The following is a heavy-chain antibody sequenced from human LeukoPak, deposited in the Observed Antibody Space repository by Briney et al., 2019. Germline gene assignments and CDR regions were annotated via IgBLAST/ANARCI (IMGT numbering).Heavy chain of an antibody. D-gene: IGHD1-26*01. CDR2: IIPIFGTA. CDR3: ARTRKVGGPLDY. J-gene: IGHJ4*02. CDR1: GGTFSSYA. V-gene: IGHV1-69*05. Sequence: SVKVSCKASGGTFSSYAISWVRQAPGQGLERMGGIIPIFGTANYAQKFQGRVTITTDESTSTAYMELSSLRSEDTAVYYCARTRKVGGPLDYWGQGTLVTVSS.